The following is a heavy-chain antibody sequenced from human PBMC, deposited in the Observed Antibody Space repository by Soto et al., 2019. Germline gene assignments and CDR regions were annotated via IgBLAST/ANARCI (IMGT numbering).Heavy chain of an antibody. D-gene: IGHD3-16*02. V-gene: IGHV4-59*01. CDR2: IYYSGST. J-gene: IGHJ4*02. Sequence: SETLSLTCTVSGVSISSYYWSWIRQPPGKGLEWIGYIYYSGSTNYNPYLQGRVTMSVDTSKNQFSLKLSSVTAADTAVYYCARLYVWGSYRYFDYWGQGTLVTVSS. CDR3: ARLYVWGSYRYFDY. CDR1: GVSISSYY.